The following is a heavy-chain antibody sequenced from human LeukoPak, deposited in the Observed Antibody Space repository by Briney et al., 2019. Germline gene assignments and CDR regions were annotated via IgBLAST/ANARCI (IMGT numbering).Heavy chain of an antibody. CDR2: INHSGST. CDR3: ARLHDLRITMVRGAVGGYYFDY. V-gene: IGHV4-34*01. J-gene: IGHJ4*02. D-gene: IGHD3-10*01. Sequence: SETLSLTCAVYGGSFSGYYWSWIRQPPGKGLEWIGEINHSGSTNYNPSLKSRVTISVDTSKNQFSLKLSSVTAADTAVYYCARLHDLRITMVRGAVGGYYFDYWGQGTLVTVSS. CDR1: GGSFSGYY.